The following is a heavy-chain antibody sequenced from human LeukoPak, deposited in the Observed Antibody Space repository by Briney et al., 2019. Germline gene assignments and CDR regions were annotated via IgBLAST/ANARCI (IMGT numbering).Heavy chain of an antibody. J-gene: IGHJ4*02. CDR1: GFTFGGHY. Sequence: ASVKVSCKASGFTFGGHYIHWVRQAPGQGLEWMGYINPHSGGTSSPQKFQGRLTMTTDTSISAVYMELSSLTSDDTAMYYCVREGNELLSKNFDYWGQGTLVTVSS. CDR3: VREGNELLSKNFDY. V-gene: IGHV1-2*02. CDR2: INPHSGGT. D-gene: IGHD2-21*02.